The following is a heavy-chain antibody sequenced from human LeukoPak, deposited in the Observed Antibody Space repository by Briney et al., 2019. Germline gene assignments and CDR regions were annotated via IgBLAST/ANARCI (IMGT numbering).Heavy chain of an antibody. V-gene: IGHV3-49*04. Sequence: GRSLRLSCTASGFTFGDYAMSWVRQAPGKGLEWVGSIRSKAYGGTTEYAASVKGRFTISRDDSKSIAYLQMNSLKTEDTAVYYCTRVEPSSSWYWAFDYWGQGTLVTVSS. CDR1: GFTFGDYA. CDR2: IRSKAYGGTT. J-gene: IGHJ4*02. CDR3: TRVEPSSSWYWAFDY. D-gene: IGHD6-13*01.